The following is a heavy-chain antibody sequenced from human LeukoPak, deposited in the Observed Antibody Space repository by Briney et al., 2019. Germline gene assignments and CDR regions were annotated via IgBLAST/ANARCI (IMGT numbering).Heavy chain of an antibody. CDR3: ARLPITVTTLDY. J-gene: IGHJ4*02. D-gene: IGHD4-17*01. Sequence: GGSLRLSCAASGFAFGSYAMSWVRQPPGKGLEWVSGISDSSDNIYYADSVKGRFAISRDNSRDTLFLQMNSLTVDDTAVYYCARLPITVTTLDYWGQGTLVTVSS. CDR2: ISDSSDNI. CDR1: GFAFGSYA. V-gene: IGHV3-23*01.